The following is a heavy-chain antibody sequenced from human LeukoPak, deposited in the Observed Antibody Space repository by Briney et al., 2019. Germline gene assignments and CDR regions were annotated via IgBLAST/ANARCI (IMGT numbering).Heavy chain of an antibody. J-gene: IGHJ2*01. CDR3: ARDSHCCGDSCFPRAYWYFDL. CDR1: GFTFSSYW. D-gene: IGHD2-15*01. CDR2: IKQDGSEK. V-gene: IGHV3-7*01. Sequence: PGGSLRLSCAASGFTFSSYWMSWVRQAPGKGLEWVANIKQDGSEKYYVDSVRGRFTISGDNAKNSVYLQMNSLRVEDTAVYYCARDSHCCGDSCFPRAYWYFDLWGRGTLVTVSS.